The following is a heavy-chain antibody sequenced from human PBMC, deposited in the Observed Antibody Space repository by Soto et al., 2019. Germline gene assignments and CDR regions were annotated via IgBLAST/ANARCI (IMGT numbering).Heavy chain of an antibody. Sequence: GGSLRLSCAASGYTFSDYYMSWIRQAPGKGLEWISYIDTSSSIIYYADSVKGRFTITRDNAKNSLYLEINSLRDEDTAVYYCARDRGGGSSIYGMDVWGQGTTVTVSS. J-gene: IGHJ6*02. CDR1: GYTFSDYY. V-gene: IGHV3-11*04. D-gene: IGHD3-10*01. CDR2: IDTSSSII. CDR3: ARDRGGGSSIYGMDV.